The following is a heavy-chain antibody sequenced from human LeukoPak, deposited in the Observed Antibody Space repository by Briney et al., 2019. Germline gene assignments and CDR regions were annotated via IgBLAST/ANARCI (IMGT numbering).Heavy chain of an antibody. CDR1: GGSISSGDYY. D-gene: IGHD2-2*01. CDR2: IYYSGST. J-gene: IGHJ4*02. V-gene: IGHV4-30-4*01. Sequence: SQTLSLTCTVSGGSISSGDYYWRWICQPPGKGLEWIGYIYYSGSTYYNPSLKSRVTISVDTSKNQFSLKLSSVTAADTAVYYCARAHTPVPFDYWGQGTLVTVSS. CDR3: ARAHTPVPFDY.